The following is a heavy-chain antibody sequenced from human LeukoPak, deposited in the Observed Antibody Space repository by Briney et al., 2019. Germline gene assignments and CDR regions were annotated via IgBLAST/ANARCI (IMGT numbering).Heavy chain of an antibody. Sequence: SATLSLTCTVSGGSISSYYWSWIRQPPGKGLEWIGYIYYSGSTNYNPSLKSRVTISVDTSKNQFSLKLSSVTAADTAVYYCARVRGYSSGWYPAWGQGTLVTVSS. J-gene: IGHJ5*02. V-gene: IGHV4-59*01. CDR3: ARVRGYSSGWYPA. CDR2: IYYSGST. CDR1: GGSISSYY. D-gene: IGHD6-19*01.